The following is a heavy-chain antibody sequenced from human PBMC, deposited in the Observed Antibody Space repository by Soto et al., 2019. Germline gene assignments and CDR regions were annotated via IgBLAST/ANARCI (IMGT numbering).Heavy chain of an antibody. Sequence: SSETLSLTCTVSGASISGFYWSWIRKSAGKGLEWIGRIYATGTTDYNPSLKSRVMTSVDTSKKQFSLKLRSVTAADTAVYYCVRDGTKTLRDWFDPWGQGISVTGSS. V-gene: IGHV4-4*07. D-gene: IGHD1-1*01. J-gene: IGHJ5*02. CDR2: IYATGTT. CDR3: VRDGTKTLRDWFDP. CDR1: GASISGFY.